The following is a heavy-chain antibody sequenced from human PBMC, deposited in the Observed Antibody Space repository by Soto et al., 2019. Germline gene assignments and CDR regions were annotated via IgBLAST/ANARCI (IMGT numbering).Heavy chain of an antibody. CDR3: ARGPQTGTTFYYYFAMDV. J-gene: IGHJ6*02. CDR2: ISNSSSAI. V-gene: IGHV3-48*02. Sequence: PGGSLRLSXAASGFSFSTYSMNWVRQAPGKGLEWVSYISNSSSAIYYADSVKGRFTISRDNGKSSLLLQMNSLRDEDSAVYYCARGPQTGTTFYYYFAMDVWGQGTTVTVSS. D-gene: IGHD1-7*01. CDR1: GFSFSTYS.